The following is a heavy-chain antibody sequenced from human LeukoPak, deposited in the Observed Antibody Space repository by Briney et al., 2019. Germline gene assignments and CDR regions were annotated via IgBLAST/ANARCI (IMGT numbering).Heavy chain of an antibody. Sequence: GGTLRLSCAASGFTFSSFGMSWVRQAPGKGLEWVANINEHGSQKYYVDSVRGRFTISRDNADNSLYLQMNSLTAEDTAVYYCVRYRGEGLYYFDYWGQGTLVTVSS. CDR2: INEHGSQK. V-gene: IGHV3-7*01. CDR1: GFTFSSFG. J-gene: IGHJ4*02. CDR3: VRYRGEGLYYFDY.